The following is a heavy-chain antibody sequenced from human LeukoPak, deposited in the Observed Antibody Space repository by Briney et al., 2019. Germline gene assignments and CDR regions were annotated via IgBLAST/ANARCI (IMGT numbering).Heavy chain of an antibody. CDR2: IKQDGSEK. D-gene: IGHD3-22*01. Sequence: PGGSLRLSCAASGFTFSSYWMSWVRQAPGKGLEWVANIKQDGSEKYYVDSVKGRFTISRDNAKNSLYLQMNSLRAEDTAVYYCARGRGGYDSSGYATYYFDYWGQGTLVTVSS. CDR1: GFTFSSYW. J-gene: IGHJ4*02. CDR3: ARGRGGYDSSGYATYYFDY. V-gene: IGHV3-7*01.